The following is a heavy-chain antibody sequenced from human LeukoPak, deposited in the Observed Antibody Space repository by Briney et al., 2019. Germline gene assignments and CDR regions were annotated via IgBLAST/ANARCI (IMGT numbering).Heavy chain of an antibody. Sequence: GGSLRLSCAASGFTFSSYWMHWVRQPPGQGPVWVSRINSDASTTDYADSVKGRFTISRDNAKNTLYLQMNSLRVEDTGVYYCARETGDQFDYWGQGTLVTVSS. CDR3: ARETGDQFDY. CDR1: GFTFSSYW. J-gene: IGHJ4*02. CDR2: INSDASTT. V-gene: IGHV3-74*01.